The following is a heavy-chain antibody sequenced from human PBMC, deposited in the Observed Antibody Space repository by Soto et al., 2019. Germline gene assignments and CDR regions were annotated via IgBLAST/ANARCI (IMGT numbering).Heavy chain of an antibody. V-gene: IGHV1-69*02. Sequence: QVQLVQSGAEVKKPGSSVKVSCKASGGTFSSYTISWVRQAPGQGLEWMGMIIPILGIANYAQKFQGRVTSTADKSTSTAYMELSSLRSEDTAVYSGARRGLRFFDYWGHRTLVTVSS. J-gene: IGHJ4*01. CDR1: GGTFSSYT. CDR3: ARRGLRFFDY. D-gene: IGHD5-12*01. CDR2: IIPILGIA.